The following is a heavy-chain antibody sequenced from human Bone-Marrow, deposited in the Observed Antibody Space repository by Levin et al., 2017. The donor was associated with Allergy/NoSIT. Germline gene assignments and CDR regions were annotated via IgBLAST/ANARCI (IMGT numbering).Heavy chain of an antibody. Sequence: SETLSLTCTVSGDSISRYYWSWVRQPAGKGLEWIGRIYASGSTAYNPSLASRVTMSIDRSRSQFSLNLNSLTAADTAVYYCARATTSSWDLFDQWGQGTLVSVSS. CDR1: GDSISRYY. J-gene: IGHJ4*02. V-gene: IGHV4-4*07. D-gene: IGHD6-13*01. CDR2: IYASGST. CDR3: ARATTSSWDLFDQ.